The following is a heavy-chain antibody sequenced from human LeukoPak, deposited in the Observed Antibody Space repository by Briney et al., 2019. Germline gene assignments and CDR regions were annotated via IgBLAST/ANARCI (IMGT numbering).Heavy chain of an antibody. J-gene: IGHJ3*02. CDR3: ARSVRAAADDAFDI. CDR1: GFTFSDYY. Sequence: GGSLRLSCAASGFTFSDYYMSWIRQAPGKGLEWVSSISSSSSSYIYYADSVKGRFTISRDNSKNTLYLQMNSLRAEDTAVYYCARSVRAAADDAFDIWGQGTMVTVSS. V-gene: IGHV3-11*06. D-gene: IGHD6-13*01. CDR2: ISSSSSSYI.